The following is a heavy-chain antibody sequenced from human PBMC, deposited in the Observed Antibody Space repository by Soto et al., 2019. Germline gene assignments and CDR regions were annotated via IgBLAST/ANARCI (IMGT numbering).Heavy chain of an antibody. CDR2: VYHTGNT. D-gene: IGHD1-20*01. V-gene: IGHV4-59*01. CDR1: GVSITNYY. J-gene: IGHJ4*02. Sequence: PSETLSLTCSVSGVSITNYYWTWIRLPPGKGLEWIGYVYHTGNTFYNPSFKSRVTISLDTPKNQVSLSLRSVTAADTAVYYCAREQYNWKLWGQGTLVTVSS. CDR3: AREQYNWKL.